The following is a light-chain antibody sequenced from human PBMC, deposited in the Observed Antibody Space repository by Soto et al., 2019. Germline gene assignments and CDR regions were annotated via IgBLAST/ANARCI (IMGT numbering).Light chain of an antibody. Sequence: DIQMTQSPSTLSGSVGDRVTITCRASQTISSWLAWYQQKPGKAPKLLIYKASTLKSGVPSRFSGSGSGTEFTLTISSQQPDDFATYYCQHCNSYSEAFGQGTKVDIK. J-gene: IGKJ1*01. CDR2: KAS. V-gene: IGKV1-5*03. CDR3: QHCNSYSEA. CDR1: QTISSW.